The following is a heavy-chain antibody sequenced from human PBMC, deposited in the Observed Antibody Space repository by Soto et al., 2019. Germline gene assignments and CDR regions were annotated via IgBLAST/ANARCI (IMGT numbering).Heavy chain of an antibody. CDR1: GYPFTSYH. J-gene: IGHJ5*02. V-gene: IGHV1-18*01. CDR2: INGHNGET. Sequence: QVQLVQSGAEVKKPGASVKVSCKAFGYPFTSYHITWVRQAPGQGLEWMGWINGHNGETNYAQKFQGRVSMTTHTSTSTAYMELRSLRSDDTAVYYCARSCTNGVCYHNWFDPWGQGTLVTVSS. CDR3: ARSCTNGVCYHNWFDP. D-gene: IGHD2-8*01.